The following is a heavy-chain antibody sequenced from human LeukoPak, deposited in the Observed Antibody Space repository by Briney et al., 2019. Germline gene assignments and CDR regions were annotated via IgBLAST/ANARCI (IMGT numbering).Heavy chain of an antibody. J-gene: IGHJ4*02. CDR1: GFSVNDAW. D-gene: IGHD3-10*01. Sequence: GGSLRLSCVGSGFSVNDAWMSWVRQAPGKGLEWVGRIKKKRDGGTVDLAAPVKGRFTVSSDVSKNTLYLQMNSLRAEDTAVYYCARVISDGFDYWGQGTLVTVSS. V-gene: IGHV3-15*01. CDR2: IKKKRDGGTV. CDR3: ARVISDGFDY.